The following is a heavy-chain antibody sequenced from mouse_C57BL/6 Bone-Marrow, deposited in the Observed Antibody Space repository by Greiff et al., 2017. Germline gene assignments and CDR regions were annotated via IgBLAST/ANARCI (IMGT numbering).Heavy chain of an antibody. CDR3: AILSHLWYLDY. V-gene: IGHV1-56*01. Sequence: QVQLQQSGPELVRPGASVKISCKAPGYTFTSHGMQWVRQRPGKGLEWIGEIFPGSGSTYYNAKFKGKATMTVYTSSSTAYMQHSSLTSEDSAVYCCAILSHLWYLDYWGQGTTLTVSS. CDR1: GYTFTSHG. D-gene: IGHD2-1*01. J-gene: IGHJ2*01. CDR2: IFPGSGST.